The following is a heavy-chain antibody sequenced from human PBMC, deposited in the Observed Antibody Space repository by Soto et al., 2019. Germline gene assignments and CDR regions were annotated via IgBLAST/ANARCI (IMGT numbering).Heavy chain of an antibody. Sequence: QVHLEESGGGVVQSGGSLRLSCACSGFDFSGYTIHWVRQAPGKGLEWVAVISYDGSDKYYADSVKGRFTISRDNAKKTLYLQMNSLRIEDTAVYYCARVDCSTTTCYYYGFDVWGQGTTVTVSS. CDR2: ISYDGSDK. CDR1: GFDFSGYT. V-gene: IGHV3-30-3*01. D-gene: IGHD2-2*01. CDR3: ARVDCSTTTCYYYGFDV. J-gene: IGHJ6*02.